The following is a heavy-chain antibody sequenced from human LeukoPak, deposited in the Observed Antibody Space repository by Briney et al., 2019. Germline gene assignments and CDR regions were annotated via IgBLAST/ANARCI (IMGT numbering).Heavy chain of an antibody. J-gene: IGHJ4*02. V-gene: IGHV3-7*01. D-gene: IGHD4-17*01. CDR3: VKYGDYGDLDY. CDR1: GFTFRNYW. CDR2: INRDGSDK. Sequence: PGRSLRLSCEASGFTFRNYWMTWVRQAPGKGLEWVANINRDGSDKNYVDSLRGRFTISRDNAKNSLYLQMNSLRAEDTAVYYCVKYGDYGDLDYWGQGTLVTVSS.